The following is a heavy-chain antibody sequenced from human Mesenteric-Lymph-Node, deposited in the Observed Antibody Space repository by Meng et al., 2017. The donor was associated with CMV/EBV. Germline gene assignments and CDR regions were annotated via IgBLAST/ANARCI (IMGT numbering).Heavy chain of an antibody. Sequence: ASVKVSCKASRYTFTSYYMHWVRQAPGQGLEWMGTINPSGGSTSYAQKFQGRVTMTRDTSTSTVYMELSSLRSEDTAVYYCARRYCSSTSCYTRWFDPWGQGTLVTVSS. CDR1: RYTFTSYY. D-gene: IGHD2-2*02. V-gene: IGHV1-46*01. CDR2: INPSGGST. CDR3: ARRYCSSTSCYTRWFDP. J-gene: IGHJ5*02.